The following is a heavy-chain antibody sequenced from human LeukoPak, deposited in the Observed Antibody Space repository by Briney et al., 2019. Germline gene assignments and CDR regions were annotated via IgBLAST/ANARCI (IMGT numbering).Heavy chain of an antibody. V-gene: IGHV1-2*06. CDR3: ARVYDSSGYYDPYFDY. J-gene: IGHJ4*01. Sequence: GASVKVSCKASGYTFTGYYMHWVRQAPGQGLEWMGRINPNSGGTNYAQKFQGRVTMTRDTSISTAYMELSRLRSDDTAVYYCARVYDSSGYYDPYFDYWGHGTLVTVSS. CDR1: GYTFTGYY. D-gene: IGHD3-22*01. CDR2: INPNSGGT.